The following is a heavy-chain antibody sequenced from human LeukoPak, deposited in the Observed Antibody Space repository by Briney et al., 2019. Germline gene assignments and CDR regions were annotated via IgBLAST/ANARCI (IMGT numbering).Heavy chain of an antibody. Sequence: SVKVSCKASGGTFSSYAISWVRQAPGQGLEWMGGIIPIFGTANYAQKFQGRVTITADKSTSAAYMELSSLRSEDTAVYYCARGLGKAFAPDYWGQGTLVTVSS. CDR3: ARGLGKAFAPDY. CDR1: GGTFSSYA. CDR2: IIPIFGTA. V-gene: IGHV1-69*06. J-gene: IGHJ4*02. D-gene: IGHD4-23*01.